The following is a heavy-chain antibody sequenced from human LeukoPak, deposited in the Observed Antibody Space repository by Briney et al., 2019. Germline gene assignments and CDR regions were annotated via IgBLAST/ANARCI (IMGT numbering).Heavy chain of an antibody. J-gene: IGHJ4*02. CDR3: VSFYETY. D-gene: IGHD2/OR15-2a*01. CDR2: INSDGSWT. Sequence: PGGSLRLSCAASGFTFSNHWMHWVRQAPGKGLMWVSRINSDGSWTSYADSVKGRFTISKDNAKNTVYLQMNNLRAEDTAVYYCVSFYETYWGRGTLVTVSS. CDR1: GFTFSNHW. V-gene: IGHV3-74*01.